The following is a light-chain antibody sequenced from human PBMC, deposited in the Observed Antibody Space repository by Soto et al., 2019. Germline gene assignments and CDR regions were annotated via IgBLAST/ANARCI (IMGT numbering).Light chain of an antibody. CDR1: SSDVGRYNL. CDR3: SSYAGFSTSVI. CDR2: EAN. J-gene: IGLJ2*01. V-gene: IGLV2-23*01. Sequence: QSALTQPASVSGSPGQSISISCTGTSSDVGRYNLVSWYQQHPGKAPKLLIYEANKRPSGVSNRFSGSKSGNTASLTSSGLQAEDEADYYCSSYAGFSTSVIFGGGTQLTV.